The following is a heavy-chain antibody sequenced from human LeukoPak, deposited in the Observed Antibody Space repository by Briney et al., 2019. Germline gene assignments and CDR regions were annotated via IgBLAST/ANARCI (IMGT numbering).Heavy chain of an antibody. CDR3: AKADDCSSTSCSLDY. V-gene: IGHV3-9*01. D-gene: IGHD2-2*01. CDR2: ISWNSGSI. Sequence: PGRSLRLSCAASGFTFDDYAMHWVRQAPGKGLEWVLGISWNSGSIGYADSVKGRFTISRDNSKNTLYLQMNSLRAEDTAVYYCAKADDCSSTSCSLDYWGQGTLVTVSS. CDR1: GFTFDDYA. J-gene: IGHJ4*02.